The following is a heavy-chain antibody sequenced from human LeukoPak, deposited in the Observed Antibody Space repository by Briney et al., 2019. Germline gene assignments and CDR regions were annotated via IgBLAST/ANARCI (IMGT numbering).Heavy chain of an antibody. CDR1: GFTFSSYG. Sequence: PGGSLRLSCAASGFTFSSYGMHWVRQAPGKGVEWVAVISYDGSNKYYADSVKGRFTISRDNSKNTLYLQMNSLRAEDTAVYYCAKALEFVVVTATPPDYWGQGTLVTVSS. V-gene: IGHV3-30*18. D-gene: IGHD2-21*02. J-gene: IGHJ4*02. CDR2: ISYDGSNK. CDR3: AKALEFVVVTATPPDY.